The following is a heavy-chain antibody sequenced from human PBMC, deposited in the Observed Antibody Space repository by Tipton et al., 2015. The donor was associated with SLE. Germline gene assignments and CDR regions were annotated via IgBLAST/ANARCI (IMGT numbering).Heavy chain of an antibody. V-gene: IGHV4-59*11. CDR3: ARVSDYYDSSGYYPASYYFDY. J-gene: IGHJ4*02. Sequence: TLSLTCTVSRGSINSHYWSWIRQPPGKGLEWIGYIYYSGSTYYNPSLKSRVTISVDTSKNQFSLKLSSVTAADTAVYYCARVSDYYDSSGYYPASYYFDYWGQGTLVTVSS. D-gene: IGHD3-22*01. CDR1: RGSINSHY. CDR2: IYYSGST.